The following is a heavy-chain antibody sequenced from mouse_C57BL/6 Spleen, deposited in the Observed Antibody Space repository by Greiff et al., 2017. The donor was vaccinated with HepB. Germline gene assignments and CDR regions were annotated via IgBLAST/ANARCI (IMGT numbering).Heavy chain of an antibody. Sequence: EVQLVESGGGLVKPGGSLKLSCAASGFTFSSYAMSWVRQTPEKRLEWVATISAGGSYTYYPDNVKGRFTTSRDNAKNNRYLQMSHLKSEDKAMYYCASGGDGSSPYRYFDVWGTGTTVTVSS. J-gene: IGHJ1*03. CDR2: ISAGGSYT. CDR1: GFTFSSYA. V-gene: IGHV5-4*01. D-gene: IGHD1-1*01. CDR3: ASGGDGSSPYRYFDV.